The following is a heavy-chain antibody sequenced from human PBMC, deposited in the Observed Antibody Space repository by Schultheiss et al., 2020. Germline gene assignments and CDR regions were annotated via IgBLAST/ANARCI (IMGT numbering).Heavy chain of an antibody. V-gene: IGHV4-61*01. CDR1: GDSVSSGSYY. CDR3: ARRGYYDSTFDP. J-gene: IGHJ5*02. Sequence: SETLSLTCNVSGDSVSSGSYYWSWIRQPPGKGLEWIGYIYYSGSTNYNPSLKSRVTISVDTSKNQFSLKLSSVTAADTAVYYCARRGYYDSTFDPWGQGTLVTVSS. CDR2: IYYSGST. D-gene: IGHD3-22*01.